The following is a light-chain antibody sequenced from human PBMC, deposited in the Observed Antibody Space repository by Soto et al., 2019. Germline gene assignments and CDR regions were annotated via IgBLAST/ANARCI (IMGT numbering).Light chain of an antibody. Sequence: QSALTQPASVSGSPGQSITISCTGTSSDVGDYNYFSWYQQHPGKAPKLMIYEVSNRPSGVSNRFSGSKSGNTASLTISGLQAEDEADYYCSSYAGSNNFVVFGGGTKLTVL. J-gene: IGLJ2*01. V-gene: IGLV2-14*01. CDR2: EVS. CDR1: SSDVGDYNY. CDR3: SSYAGSNNFVV.